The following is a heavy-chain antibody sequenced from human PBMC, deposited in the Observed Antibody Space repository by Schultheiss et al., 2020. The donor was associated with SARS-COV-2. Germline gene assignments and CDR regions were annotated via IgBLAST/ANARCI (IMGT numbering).Heavy chain of an antibody. D-gene: IGHD6-13*01. V-gene: IGHV4-39*07. J-gene: IGHJ4*02. CDR2: INHSGST. Sequence: SETLSLTCTVSGGSISSSSYYWGWIRQPPGKGLEWIGEINHSGSTNYNPSLKSRVTISVDTSKNQFSLKLSSVTAADTAVYYCARSIAAATLTFYFDYWGQGTLVTVSS. CDR3: ARSIAAATLTFYFDY. CDR1: GGSISSSSYY.